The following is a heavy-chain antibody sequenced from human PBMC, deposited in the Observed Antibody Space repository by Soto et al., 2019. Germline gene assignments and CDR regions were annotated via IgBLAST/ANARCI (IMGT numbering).Heavy chain of an antibody. CDR2: IYYSGST. J-gene: IGHJ3*02. D-gene: IGHD2-15*01. CDR3: ARDPWEGYDETRDAFDI. Sequence: PSETLSLTCTVSGGSISSYYWSWIRQPPGKGLEWIGYIYYSGSTNYNPSLKSRVTISVDTSKNQFSLKLTSVTAADTAVYYCARDPWEGYDETRDAFDIWRRGTMDTV. V-gene: IGHV4-59*01. CDR1: GGSISSYY.